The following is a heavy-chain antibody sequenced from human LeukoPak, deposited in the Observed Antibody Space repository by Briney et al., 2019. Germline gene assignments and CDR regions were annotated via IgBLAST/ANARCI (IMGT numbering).Heavy chain of an antibody. D-gene: IGHD2-2*01. CDR2: ISYDGTNK. Sequence: GGSLRLSCAASVFTFSNAWMNWVRQAPCKGLEWVAVISYDGTNKYYADSVKGRFTISRDNSKNTLYLQMNSLGVEDTAVYFCAKADCTSNTCYYYYGMAVWGQGTTVTVSS. J-gene: IGHJ6*02. CDR3: AKADCTSNTCYYYYGMAV. V-gene: IGHV3-30*18. CDR1: VFTFSNAW.